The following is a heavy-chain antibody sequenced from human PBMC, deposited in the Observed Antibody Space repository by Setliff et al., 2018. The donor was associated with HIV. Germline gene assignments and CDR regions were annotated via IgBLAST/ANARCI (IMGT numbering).Heavy chain of an antibody. CDR1: GNTFTSYY. Sequence: ASVKVSCKASGNTFTSYYIHWVRQAPGQGLEWMGIINPSSTSTNYAQRFQGRVTMTRDTSTSTVYMELSSLRSEDTAVYYCARDHMSVGAWVGATSRGLFQHWGQGTLVTVSS. CDR2: INPSSTST. CDR3: ARDHMSVGAWVGATSRGLFQH. D-gene: IGHD1-26*01. J-gene: IGHJ1*01. V-gene: IGHV1-46*01.